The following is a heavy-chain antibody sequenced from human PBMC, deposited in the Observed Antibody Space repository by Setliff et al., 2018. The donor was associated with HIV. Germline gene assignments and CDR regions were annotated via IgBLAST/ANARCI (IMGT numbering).Heavy chain of an antibody. CDR1: GYTFSSYD. D-gene: IGHD7-27*01. J-gene: IGHJ6*03. CDR3: ARLALGIHYHYMDV. Sequence: ASVKVSCKASGYTFSSYDINWVRQATGQGLEWMGWMNPNSGNTGYAQKFQGRVTMTRNTSISTAYMELSSLRSEDTAVYYCARLALGIHYHYMDVWGKGTTVTVSS. V-gene: IGHV1-8*02. CDR2: MNPNSGNT.